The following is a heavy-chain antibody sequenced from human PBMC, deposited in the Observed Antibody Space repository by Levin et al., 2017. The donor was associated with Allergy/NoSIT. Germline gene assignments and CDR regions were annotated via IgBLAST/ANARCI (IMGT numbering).Heavy chain of an antibody. CDR3: ARVVGATEGLYYFDY. CDR2: HSSSSSYK. D-gene: IGHD1-26*01. CDR1: GFTFSDYY. J-gene: IGHJ4*02. Sequence: GESLKFSCAASGFTFSDYYLSWIRQAPGRGLEWVSYHSSSSSYKNYADSVQGRFTISRDNAKNSLYLQMNSLRAEDTAVYYCARVVGATEGLYYFDYWGQGTLVTVSS. V-gene: IGHV3-11*05.